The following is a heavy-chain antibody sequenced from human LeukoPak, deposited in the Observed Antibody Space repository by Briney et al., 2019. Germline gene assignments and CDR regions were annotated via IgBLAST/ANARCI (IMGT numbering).Heavy chain of an antibody. CDR3: ARDEDMVATHFDY. CDR2: ISSSSSYI. V-gene: IGHV3-21*01. CDR1: GFTFSSYS. D-gene: IGHD5-12*01. Sequence: GGSLRLSCAASGFTFSSYSMNWVRQAPGKGLEWVSSISSSSSYIYYADSVKGRFTISRDNAKNSLYLQMNSLRAEDTAVYYCARDEDMVATHFDYWGQGTLVTVSS. J-gene: IGHJ4*02.